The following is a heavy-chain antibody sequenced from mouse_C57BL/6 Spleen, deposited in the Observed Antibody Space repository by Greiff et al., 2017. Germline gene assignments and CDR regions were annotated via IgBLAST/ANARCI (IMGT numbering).Heavy chain of an antibody. V-gene: IGHV5-6*01. Sequence: EVKLVESGGDLVKPGGSLKLSCAASGFTFSSYGMSWVRQTPDKRLEWVATISSGGSYTYYPDSVKGRFTISRDNAKNTLYLQMSSLKSEDTAMYYCARQCDYDGSWFAYWGQGTLVTVSA. CDR2: ISSGGSYT. J-gene: IGHJ3*01. CDR3: ARQCDYDGSWFAY. D-gene: IGHD2-4*01. CDR1: GFTFSSYG.